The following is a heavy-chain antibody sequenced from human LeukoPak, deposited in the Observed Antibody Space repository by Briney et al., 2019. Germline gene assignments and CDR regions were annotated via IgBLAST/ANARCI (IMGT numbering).Heavy chain of an antibody. J-gene: IGHJ6*02. CDR3: AREDCSGTSCSEYV. CDR1: GDSISSYY. D-gene: IGHD2-2*01. CDR2: IYYSGST. Sequence: PSETLSLTCTVSGDSISSYYWSWLRQSPGKGLEWIGYIYYSGSTNYNPSLKSRVTISVDTSKNQFSLKLSSVTAADTAVYYCAREDCSGTSCSEYVWGQGTTVTVSS. V-gene: IGHV4-59*01.